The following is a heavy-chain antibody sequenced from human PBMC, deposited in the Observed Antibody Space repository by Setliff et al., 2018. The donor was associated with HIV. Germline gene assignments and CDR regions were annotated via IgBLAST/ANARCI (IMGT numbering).Heavy chain of an antibody. Sequence: GGSLRLSCAASGFTFSSYAMHWVRQAPGKGLEWVSTIYSGGSTYHADSVKGRFTLSRDTSKNSLYLQMNSLRVEDTAVYYCARTSTTTGTTLNWFDPWGQGTLVTVSS. V-gene: IGHV3-NL1*01. J-gene: IGHJ5*02. CDR1: GFTFSSYA. D-gene: IGHD1-1*01. CDR3: ARTSTTTGTTLNWFDP. CDR2: IYSGGST.